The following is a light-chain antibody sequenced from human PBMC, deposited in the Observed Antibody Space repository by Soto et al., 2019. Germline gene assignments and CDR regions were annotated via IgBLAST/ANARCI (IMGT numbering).Light chain of an antibody. Sequence: IVLTQSPATLSLYPGERATLSCRASQSVSSYLAWYQQKPGQAPRLLIYAASNRASGIPARFSGSGSGTDFTLTISSLEPEDFAVYYCQQRSNWYTFGQGNKLEIK. CDR2: AAS. J-gene: IGKJ2*01. V-gene: IGKV3-11*01. CDR1: QSVSSY. CDR3: QQRSNWYT.